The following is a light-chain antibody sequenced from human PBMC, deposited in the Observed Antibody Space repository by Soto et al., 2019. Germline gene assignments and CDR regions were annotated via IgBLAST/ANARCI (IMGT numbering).Light chain of an antibody. CDR2: WAS. CDR1: QSVLYSSNNKNY. V-gene: IGKV4-1*01. CDR3: QQANSFPIT. Sequence: AGSLGERATINCKSSQSVLYSSNNKNYLAWYQQKPGQPPKLLIYWASTRESGVPDRFSGSGSGTDFTLTISSLQPEDCAIYFCQQANSFPITFGTGTRLEIK. J-gene: IGKJ5*01.